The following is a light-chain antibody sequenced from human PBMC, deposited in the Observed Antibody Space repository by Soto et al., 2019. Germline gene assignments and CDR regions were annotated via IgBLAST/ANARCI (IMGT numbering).Light chain of an antibody. CDR3: QQYGTSVRT. J-gene: IGKJ1*01. Sequence: EIVLMPSPGTLSLSPGERATLSCRASRSVGRYLAWYQQKRGQAPRLLIYGASSRATGIPARFSGSGSGTDFTLTISRLETEDFAVYYCQQYGTSVRTFGLGTKVEVK. V-gene: IGKV3-20*01. CDR2: GAS. CDR1: RSVGRY.